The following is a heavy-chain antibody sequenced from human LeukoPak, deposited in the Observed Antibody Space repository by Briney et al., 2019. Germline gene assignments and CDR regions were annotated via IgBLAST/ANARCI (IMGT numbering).Heavy chain of an antibody. Sequence: PGGSLRLSCAASGFTFNSYEMNWVRQAPGKGLEWVSHISSSGSTIYKADSVKGRFTISRENAKNSLYLQMNSLRAEDTAVYYCARSLSIGDAFDIWGQGTMVTVSS. CDR3: ARSLSIGDAFDI. D-gene: IGHD2/OR15-2a*01. CDR2: ISSSGSTI. V-gene: IGHV3-48*03. J-gene: IGHJ3*02. CDR1: GFTFNSYE.